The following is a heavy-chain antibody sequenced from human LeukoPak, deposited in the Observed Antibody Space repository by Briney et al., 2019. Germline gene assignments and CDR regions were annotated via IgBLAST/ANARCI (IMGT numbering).Heavy chain of an antibody. CDR2: ISSSSSTI. Sequence: PGGSLRLSCAASGFTFSSYSMNWVRQAPGKGLEWVSYISSSSSTIYYADSVKGRFTISRDNAKNSLYLQMNSLRAEDTAVYYCAGGDYYDSSGYYYDYYWGQGTLVTVSS. V-gene: IGHV3-48*01. J-gene: IGHJ4*02. CDR1: GFTFSSYS. D-gene: IGHD3-22*01. CDR3: AGGDYYDSSGYYYDYY.